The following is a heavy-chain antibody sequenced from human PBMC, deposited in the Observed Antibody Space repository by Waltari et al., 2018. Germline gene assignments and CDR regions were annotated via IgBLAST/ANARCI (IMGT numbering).Heavy chain of an antibody. Sequence: EVQVVESGGGLVQPGGSLRLSCAASGFPFNSYEMTWVRQAPGRGLEWISFISSTGNTMYYADSVKGRVTISRDNAKNSHYLQMNSLRAEDTAVYYCAREASDWYLDIWGQGTMVTVAS. D-gene: IGHD6-19*01. V-gene: IGHV3-48*03. CDR2: ISSTGNTM. CDR3: AREASDWYLDI. J-gene: IGHJ3*02. CDR1: GFPFNSYE.